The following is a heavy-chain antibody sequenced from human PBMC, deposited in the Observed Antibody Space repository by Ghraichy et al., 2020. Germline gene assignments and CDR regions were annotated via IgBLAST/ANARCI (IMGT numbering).Heavy chain of an antibody. V-gene: IGHV1-2*06. CDR3: ARSHYDFWSGYSYYFDY. CDR2: INPNSGGT. CDR1: GYTFTGYY. J-gene: IGHJ4*02. D-gene: IGHD3-3*01. Sequence: ASVKVSCKASGYTFTGYYMHWVRQAPGQGLEWMGRINPNSGGTNYAQKFQGRVTMTRDTSISTAYMELSRLRSDDTAVYYCARSHYDFWSGYSYYFDYWGQGTLVTVSS.